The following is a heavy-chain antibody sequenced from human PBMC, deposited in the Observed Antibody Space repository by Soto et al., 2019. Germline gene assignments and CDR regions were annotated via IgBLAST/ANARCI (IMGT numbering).Heavy chain of an antibody. V-gene: IGHV3-21*01. J-gene: IGHJ5*02. Sequence: PGGSLRLSCAASGFTFSSYSMNWVRQAPGKGLEWVSSISSSSSYIYYADSVKGRFTISRDNAKNSLYLQMNSLRAEDTAVYYCARGRIDFWSGYGWFDPWGQGTLVTVSS. D-gene: IGHD3-3*01. CDR2: ISSSSSYI. CDR3: ARGRIDFWSGYGWFDP. CDR1: GFTFSSYS.